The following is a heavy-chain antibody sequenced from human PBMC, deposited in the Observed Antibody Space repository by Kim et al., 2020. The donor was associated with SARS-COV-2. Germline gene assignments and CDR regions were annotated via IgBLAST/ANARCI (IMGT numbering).Heavy chain of an antibody. CDR2: IYYSGNT. CDR3: ATVFAIFGVVSRFDY. CDR1: GGSINSNNYH. Sequence: SETLSLTCTVSGGSINSNNYHWGWIRQPPGKGLEWIGTIYYSGNTYYNPSLKSRVTISVDTSKNQFSLKLNSVTAADTAVYYCATVFAIFGVVSRFDYWGQGTLVTVSS. V-gene: IGHV4-39*01. J-gene: IGHJ4*02. D-gene: IGHD3-3*01.